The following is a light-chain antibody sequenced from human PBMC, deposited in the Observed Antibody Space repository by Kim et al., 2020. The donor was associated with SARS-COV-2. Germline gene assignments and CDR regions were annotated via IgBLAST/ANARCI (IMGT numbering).Light chain of an antibody. Sequence: DIQMTQSPSSLSASVGDRVTITCRASQSISSYLNWYQQKPGKAPKLLIYAASSLQSGVPSRFSGSGSGTDFTLTISSLQPEDFATYYCQQSYSTPSPHTFGQGTKLEIK. J-gene: IGKJ2*01. CDR1: QSISSY. CDR2: AAS. CDR3: QQSYSTPSPHT. V-gene: IGKV1-39*01.